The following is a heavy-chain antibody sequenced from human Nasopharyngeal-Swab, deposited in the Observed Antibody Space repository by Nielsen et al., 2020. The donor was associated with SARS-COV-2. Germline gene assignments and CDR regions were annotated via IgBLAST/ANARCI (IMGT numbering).Heavy chain of an antibody. Sequence: SVKVSCKASVCTFSSYSISWVRQAPGQGLEWLGRIIPILGIANYAQKFQGRVTITAGKSTSTAYMEQSSLRSEDTAVYYCARVIVVVPAAHDDYYYYYGMDVWGQGTTVTVSS. CDR2: IIPILGIA. J-gene: IGHJ6*02. V-gene: IGHV1-69*04. CDR1: VCTFSSYS. D-gene: IGHD2-2*01. CDR3: ARVIVVVPAAHDDYYYYYGMDV.